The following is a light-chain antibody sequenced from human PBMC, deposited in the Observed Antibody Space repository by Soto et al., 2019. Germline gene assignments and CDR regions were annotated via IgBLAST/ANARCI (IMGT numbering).Light chain of an antibody. J-gene: IGLJ3*02. CDR2: SNN. CDR3: AAWDDSLNGRV. CDR1: SSNIGSNT. V-gene: IGLV1-44*01. Sequence: QSVLTQPPSASGTPGQRVTISCSGSSSNIGSNTVSWYQQLPLSAPKLLIYSNNQRPSGVPDRFSGSKSATSASLAISGLQSEHEADYYCAAWDDSLNGRVFGGGTKLTVL.